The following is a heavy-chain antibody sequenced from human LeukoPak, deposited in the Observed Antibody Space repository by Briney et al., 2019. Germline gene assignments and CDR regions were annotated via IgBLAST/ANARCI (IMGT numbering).Heavy chain of an antibody. CDR2: IIRSSTYI. V-gene: IGHV3-21*06. J-gene: IGHJ2*01. D-gene: IGHD4-17*01. CDR3: ARDVDDGDPRPYWYFDL. Sequence: PGGSLRLSCAASGFTFSSYNMNWVRQAPGKGLEWVSSIIRSSTYIYYADSLKGRFTISRDNVKNSLYLQMNNLRAEDTAVYYCARDVDDGDPRPYWYFDLWGRGTLVTVSS. CDR1: GFTFSSYN.